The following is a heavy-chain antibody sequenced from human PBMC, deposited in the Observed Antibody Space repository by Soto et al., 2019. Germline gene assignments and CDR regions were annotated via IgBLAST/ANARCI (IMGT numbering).Heavy chain of an antibody. J-gene: IGHJ4*02. D-gene: IGHD3-22*01. CDR3: APHYPDSSGYFDH. CDR2: INPNNGAT. V-gene: IGHV1-2*02. Sequence: ASVKVSCKASGYIFTGNYMHWVRQAPGQGLEYMGWINPNNGATNYAQNFQGRVTMTRDTSISTAYMEVRRLRSDDTAVYYCAPHYPDSSGYFDHWGQGTLVTVSS. CDR1: GYIFTGNY.